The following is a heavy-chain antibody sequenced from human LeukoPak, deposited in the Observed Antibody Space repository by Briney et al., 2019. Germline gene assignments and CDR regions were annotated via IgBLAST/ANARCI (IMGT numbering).Heavy chain of an antibody. J-gene: IGHJ4*02. Sequence: GGSLRLSCAAPGFTFSSYAMTWVRQAPGKGLEWVSALSGSGGSTYYADSVEGRFTISRDNSKNTLYLQMNSLRAEDTAVYYCAKIVGATRRYFDYWGQGTLVTVSS. CDR1: GFTFSSYA. CDR3: AKIVGATRRYFDY. V-gene: IGHV3-23*01. D-gene: IGHD1-26*01. CDR2: LSGSGGST.